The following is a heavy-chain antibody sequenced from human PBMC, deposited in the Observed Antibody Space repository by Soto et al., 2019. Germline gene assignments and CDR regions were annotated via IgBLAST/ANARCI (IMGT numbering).Heavy chain of an antibody. Sequence: QITLKESGPTLVKPTQTLTLTCTFSGFSLSTNGVGVGWIRQPPGKALEWLALIYWDDDKRYSPSLKRRLTITKDTSKNRVVLTMTNMDPVDTATYYCAHRHYSSAGDGVDVWGQGTTFTVSS. CDR1: GFSLSTNGVG. CDR2: IYWDDDK. J-gene: IGHJ6*02. V-gene: IGHV2-5*02. CDR3: AHRHYSSAGDGVDV. D-gene: IGHD6-25*01.